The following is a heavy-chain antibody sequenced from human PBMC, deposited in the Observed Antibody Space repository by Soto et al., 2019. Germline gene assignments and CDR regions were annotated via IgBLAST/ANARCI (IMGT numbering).Heavy chain of an antibody. CDR1: GGPFTSFD. J-gene: IGHJ6*01. D-gene: IGHD1-26*01. V-gene: IGHV1-69*06. Sequence: VELVQSGSEVKKPGSSVKVSCKTSGGPFTSFDVNWVRQAPGQGLEWMGGIIPIFGTTNYAQKVQGRVTITADMPSTTAYMELGSLRSDDTAVYFCAVGLSGSYYQNGMDVWGLGTTVIVS. CDR2: IIPIFGTT. CDR3: AVGLSGSYYQNGMDV.